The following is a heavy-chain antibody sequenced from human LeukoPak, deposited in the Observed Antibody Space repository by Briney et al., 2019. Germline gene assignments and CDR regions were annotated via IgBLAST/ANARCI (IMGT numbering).Heavy chain of an antibody. CDR2: IIPILGIA. Sequence: SVKVSCKASGGTFSSYTISWVRQAPGQGLEWMGRIIPILGIANYAQKFQGRVTITADKSTSTAYMELSSLRSEDTAVYYCARAYGDYIRRDTNWFDPWGQGTLVTVSS. V-gene: IGHV1-69*02. J-gene: IGHJ5*02. D-gene: IGHD4-17*01. CDR3: ARAYGDYIRRDTNWFDP. CDR1: GGTFSSYT.